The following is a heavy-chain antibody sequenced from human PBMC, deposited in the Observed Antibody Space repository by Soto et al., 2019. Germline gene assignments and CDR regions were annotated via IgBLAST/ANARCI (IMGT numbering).Heavy chain of an antibody. CDR3: ARRPGAFDC. CDR2: IYQSGSA. D-gene: IGHD2-2*01. V-gene: IGHV4-4*02. Sequence: QVQLQESGPGLVKPSGTLSLTCAVSGGSISSNSWWAWVRQPPGKGLEWIGEIYQSGSANYNPSLKSRVTISVDKSNDLYSLTLSSVTAADTAVYYCARRPGAFDCWGQGTLVTVSS. CDR1: GGSISSNSW. J-gene: IGHJ4*02.